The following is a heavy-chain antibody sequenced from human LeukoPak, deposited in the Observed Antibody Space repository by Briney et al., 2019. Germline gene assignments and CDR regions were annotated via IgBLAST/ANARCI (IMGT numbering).Heavy chain of an antibody. CDR2: IYYSGST. CDR3: ARHYYDSSGYWNWFDR. Sequence: SETLSLTCAVSGYSISSGYYWGWIRPPPGKGLEWIAIIYYSGSTYYNPSLKSRVTISVDTSKNQFSLKLSSGTAAETAVYYCARHYYDSSGYWNWFDRWGQGTLVTVSS. CDR1: GYSISSGYY. V-gene: IGHV4-38-2*01. D-gene: IGHD3-22*01. J-gene: IGHJ5*02.